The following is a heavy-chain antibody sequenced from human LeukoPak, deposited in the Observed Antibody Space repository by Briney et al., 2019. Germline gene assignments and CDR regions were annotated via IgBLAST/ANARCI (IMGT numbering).Heavy chain of an antibody. Sequence: NPSETLSLTCAVSGGSISSSNWWSWVRQPPGKGLEWIGEIYHSGSTNYNPSLKSRVTISVDKSKNQFSLKLSSVTAADTAVYYCASRMITFGGVILFDPWGQGTLVTVSS. CDR3: ASRMITFGGVILFDP. J-gene: IGHJ5*02. CDR2: IYHSGST. D-gene: IGHD3-16*01. CDR1: GGSISSSNW. V-gene: IGHV4-4*02.